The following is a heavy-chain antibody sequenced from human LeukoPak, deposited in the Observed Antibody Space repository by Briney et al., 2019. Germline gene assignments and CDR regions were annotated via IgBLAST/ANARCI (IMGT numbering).Heavy chain of an antibody. CDR2: ISAYNGNT. CDR1: GYTFTSYG. J-gene: IGHJ5*02. V-gene: IGHV1-18*01. Sequence: ASVKVSCKASGYTFTSYGISWVRQAPGQGLEWMGWISAYNGNTNYAQKLQGRVTMTTDTSTSTAHMELRSLRSDDTAVYYCARVVQWLDTGNWFDPWGQGTLVTVSS. D-gene: IGHD6-19*01. CDR3: ARVVQWLDTGNWFDP.